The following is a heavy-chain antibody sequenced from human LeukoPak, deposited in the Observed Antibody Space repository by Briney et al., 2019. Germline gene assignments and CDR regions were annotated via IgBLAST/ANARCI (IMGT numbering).Heavy chain of an antibody. CDR1: EYTFTSYD. D-gene: IGHD6-19*01. Sequence: ASVKVSCKASEYTFTSYDINWVRQATGQGFEWMGWMNPNSGNTGYAQKFQGRVTMTRNTSISTAYIELSSLRSEDTAVYYCARVGSSGWYRHTYGYWGQGTLVTVSS. J-gene: IGHJ4*02. V-gene: IGHV1-8*01. CDR2: MNPNSGNT. CDR3: ARVGSSGWYRHTYGY.